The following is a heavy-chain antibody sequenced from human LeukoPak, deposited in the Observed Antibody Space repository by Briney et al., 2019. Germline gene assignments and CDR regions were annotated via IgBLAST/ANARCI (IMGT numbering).Heavy chain of an antibody. V-gene: IGHV3-23*01. D-gene: IGHD5-24*01. Sequence: PGGSLRLSCAASGFTFSSYAMSWVRQAPGKGLGWVSAISGSGGSTYYADSVKGRFTISRDNSKNTLYLQMNSLRAEDTAVYYCAKVKTIFYYFDYWGQGTLVTVSS. CDR3: AKVKTIFYYFDY. CDR2: ISGSGGST. J-gene: IGHJ4*02. CDR1: GFTFSSYA.